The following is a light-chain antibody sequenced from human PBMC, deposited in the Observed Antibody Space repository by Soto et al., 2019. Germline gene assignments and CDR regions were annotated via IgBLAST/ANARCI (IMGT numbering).Light chain of an antibody. J-gene: IGLJ2*01. CDR1: ISDIGKYNL. CDR3: CSNVGVYSFI. CDR2: EVS. Sequence: QSVLTQPASGSGSPGQSSTISCTGSISDIGKYNLVSWYQQHSGSAPQLILYEVSGRPSGVPTRFSGSKSGNKASLTISGLQPEDEADYYRCSNVGVYSFIFGGGTKVTVL. V-gene: IGLV2-23*02.